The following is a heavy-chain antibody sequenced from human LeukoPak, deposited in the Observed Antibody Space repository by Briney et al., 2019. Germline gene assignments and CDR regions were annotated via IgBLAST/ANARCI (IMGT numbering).Heavy chain of an antibody. Sequence: GASVKVSCTASGYTFTGYYMHWVRQAPGQGLEWMGRINPNSGGTNYAQKFQGRVTMTRDTSISTAYMELSRLRSDDTAVYYCARWDGDYGAFDIWGQGTLVTVSS. CDR2: INPNSGGT. V-gene: IGHV1-2*06. J-gene: IGHJ3*02. CDR1: GYTFTGYY. D-gene: IGHD4-17*01. CDR3: ARWDGDYGAFDI.